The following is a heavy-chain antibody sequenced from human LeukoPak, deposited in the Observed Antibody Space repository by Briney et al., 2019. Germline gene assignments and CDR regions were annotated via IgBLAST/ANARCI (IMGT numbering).Heavy chain of an antibody. CDR2: IYYSGST. CDR3: ARSLETYYDSSGSLVY. CDR1: GGSISSYY. D-gene: IGHD3-22*01. V-gene: IGHV4-59*01. J-gene: IGHJ4*02. Sequence: SETLSLTCTVSGGSISSYYWSWIRQPPGKGLEWIGYIYYSGSTNYNPSLKSRVTISVDTSKNQFSLKLSSVTAADTAVYYCARSLETYYDSSGSLVYWGQGTLVTVSS.